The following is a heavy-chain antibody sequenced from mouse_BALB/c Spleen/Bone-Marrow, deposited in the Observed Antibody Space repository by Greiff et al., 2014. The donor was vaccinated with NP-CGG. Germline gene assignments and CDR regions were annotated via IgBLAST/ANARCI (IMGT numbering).Heavy chain of an antibody. D-gene: IGHD2-3*01. CDR2: ISSGGSYT. V-gene: IGHV5-9-3*01. CDR1: GFTFSSYA. Sequence: DVHLVESGGGLVKPGGSLKLSCAASGFTFSSYAMSWVRQTPEKRLEWVATISSGGSYTYYPDSVKDRFTISRDNAKNTLYLQMSSLRSEDTAMYYCARSGVCGYYFGGQGTTLTVSS. J-gene: IGHJ2*01. CDR3: ARSGVCGYYF.